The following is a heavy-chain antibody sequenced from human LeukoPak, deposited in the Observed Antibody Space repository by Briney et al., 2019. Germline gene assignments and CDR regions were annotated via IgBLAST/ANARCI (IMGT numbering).Heavy chain of an antibody. CDR3: ARDQGSGINYYYYYMDV. V-gene: IGHV3-73*01. CDR2: IRSTANGYAT. D-gene: IGHD3-10*01. J-gene: IGHJ6*03. CDR1: GFTFSGSA. Sequence: GGSLRLSCAASGFTFSGSAPHWVRQASGKGLEWVGRIRSTANGYATAYAASVKGRFTISRDDSKNTAYLQMNSLRAEDTAVYYCARDQGSGINYYYYYMDVWGKGTTVTVSS.